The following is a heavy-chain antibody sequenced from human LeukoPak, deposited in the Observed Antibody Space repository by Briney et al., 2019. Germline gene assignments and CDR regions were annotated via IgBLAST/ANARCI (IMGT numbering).Heavy chain of an antibody. V-gene: IGHV4-39*01. CDR2: IYYSGST. J-gene: IGHJ3*02. CDR1: GGSISSSSYY. Sequence: SETLSLTCTVSGGSISSSSYYWGWIRQPPGKGLEWIGSIYYSGSTYYNPSLKSRVTISVDTSKNQFSLKLSSVTAADTAVYYCASMITRRGVFDIWGQGTMVTVSS. CDR3: ASMITRRGVFDI. D-gene: IGHD3-16*01.